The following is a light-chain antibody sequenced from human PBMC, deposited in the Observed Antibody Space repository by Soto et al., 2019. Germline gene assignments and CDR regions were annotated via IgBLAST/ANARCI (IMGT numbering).Light chain of an antibody. CDR1: ISNLGSNF. CDR3: AAWDDSLSAVV. J-gene: IGLJ7*01. V-gene: IGLV1-47*01. Sequence: QSVLTQPPSASGTPGQRVTISCSGSISNLGSNFIFWYQQLPGAAPKLLISRNNERPSGVPDRFSGSKSGTSASLAIDGLRSEDEADYHCAAWDDSLSAVVLGGGTQLTVL. CDR2: RNN.